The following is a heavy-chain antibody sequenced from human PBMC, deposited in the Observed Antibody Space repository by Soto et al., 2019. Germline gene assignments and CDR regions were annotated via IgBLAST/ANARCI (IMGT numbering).Heavy chain of an antibody. V-gene: IGHV3-11*03. J-gene: IGHJ5*02. CDR1: GFSFSDSY. CDR3: ASTDSSGTLHSSWFDP. CDR2: ISGSSGYT. Sequence: PGGSLRLTCAASGFSFSDSYMSWVRQAPGKGLEWVAYISGSSGYTGYAHSVKGRFTISRNNAKNSLYLQMNSLRAEDTAVYYCASTDSSGTLHSSWFDPWGQGTLVTVSS. D-gene: IGHD3-22*01.